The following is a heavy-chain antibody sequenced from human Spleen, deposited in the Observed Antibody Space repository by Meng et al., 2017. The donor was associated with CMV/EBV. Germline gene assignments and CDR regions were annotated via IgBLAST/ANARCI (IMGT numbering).Heavy chain of an antibody. CDR1: GFSLSTTGVA. CDR3: AHTRYLSLIHS. V-gene: IGHV2-5*01. D-gene: IGHD3-16*02. CDR2: IYWNDEK. Sequence: SGPTLVNPTQTLTLTCTFSGFSLSTTGVAMGWIRQPPGKALEWLALIYWNDEKRYSPSLKSRLTITKDTSKNPVVLTMTNMDPVDTATYYCAHTRYLSLIHSWGQGTLVTVSS. J-gene: IGHJ4*02.